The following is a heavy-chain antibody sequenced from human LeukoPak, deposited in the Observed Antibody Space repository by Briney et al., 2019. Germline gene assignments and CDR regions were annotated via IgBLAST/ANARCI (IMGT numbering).Heavy chain of an antibody. CDR1: GGSISNYY. J-gene: IGHJ6*02. CDR2: ISYSGST. CDR3: ARWAAGRDGMDV. V-gene: IGHV4-59*01. Sequence: SETLSLTCTVSGGSISNYYWSWIRQPPGKGLEWIGYISYSGSTNYNPSLKSRVTISVDTSKNQFSLKLSSVTAADTAVYYCARWAAGRDGMDVWGQGTTVTVSS. D-gene: IGHD6-13*01.